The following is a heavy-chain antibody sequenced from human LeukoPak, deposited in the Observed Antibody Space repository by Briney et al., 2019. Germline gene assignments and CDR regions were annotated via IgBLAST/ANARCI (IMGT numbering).Heavy chain of an antibody. CDR3: ARDAVITYYYDSSGYRYAFDI. V-gene: IGHV3-48*04. CDR1: RFPFNTYG. Sequence: GGSLRLSCAASRFPFNTYGMHWIRQAPGKGLEWVSYISSSGSTIYYADSVKGRFTISRDNAKNSLYLQMNSLRAEDTAVYYCARDAVITYYYDSSGYRYAFDIWGQGTMVTVSS. CDR2: ISSSGSTI. J-gene: IGHJ3*02. D-gene: IGHD3-22*01.